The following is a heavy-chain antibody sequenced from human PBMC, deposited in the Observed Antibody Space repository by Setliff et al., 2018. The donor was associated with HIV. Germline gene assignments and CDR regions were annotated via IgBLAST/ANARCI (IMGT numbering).Heavy chain of an antibody. D-gene: IGHD6-19*01. CDR3: ASIYASGQWLVHGWFDP. CDR2: IRYDGSNK. J-gene: IGHJ5*02. V-gene: IGHV3-30*02. Sequence: PGGSLRLSCAASGFTFSSYGMHWVRQAPGKGLEWVAFIRYDGSNKYYADSVKGRFTISRDNSKNTLYMQMNSLRDEDTAEYYCASIYASGQWLVHGWFDPWGQGTLVTVSS. CDR1: GFTFSSYG.